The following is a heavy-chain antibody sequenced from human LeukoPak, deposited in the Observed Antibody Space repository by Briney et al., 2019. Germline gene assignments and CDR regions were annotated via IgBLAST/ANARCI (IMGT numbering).Heavy chain of an antibody. D-gene: IGHD6-13*01. CDR3: AKVLFPGYSSGWYPLYGMDV. V-gene: IGHV3-23*01. CDR1: GFTFSSYA. J-gene: IGHJ6*02. CDR2: FSASGGRT. Sequence: GGSLRLSCAASGFTFSSYAMSWVRQAPGKGLEWVSAFSASGGRTYYADSVKGRFTLSRDNSKNTLYLQMNSLRAEDTAVYYCAKVLFPGYSSGWYPLYGMDVWGQGTTVTVSS.